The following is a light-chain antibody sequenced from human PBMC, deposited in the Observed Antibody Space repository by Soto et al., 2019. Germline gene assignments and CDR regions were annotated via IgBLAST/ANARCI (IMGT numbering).Light chain of an antibody. CDR2: AAS. J-gene: IGKJ2*01. CDR3: QQYNNWPPYT. V-gene: IGKV1-12*01. Sequence: DIPMTQSPSSVSASVGDRVTITCRASQGIRSWLAWYQQKPGKAPKLLIYAASSLQSGVPSRFSGSGSGTEFTLTISSLQSEDFAVYYCQQYNNWPPYTFGQGTKLEIK. CDR1: QGIRSW.